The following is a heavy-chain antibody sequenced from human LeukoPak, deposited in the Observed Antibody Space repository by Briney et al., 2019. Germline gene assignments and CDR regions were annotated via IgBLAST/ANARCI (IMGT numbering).Heavy chain of an antibody. J-gene: IGHJ4*02. CDR2: ISSSGSTI. CDR1: RFTFRDYY. V-gene: IGHV3-11*01. Sequence: GGSLRLSCAPSRFTFRDYYMSSIRQAPGKGLEWVSYISSSGSTIYYADSVKGRFTISRDNAKNSLYLQMNSLRAQYAGVYYCARAKKPLLDYWGQGTLVTVSS. CDR3: ARAKKPLLDY.